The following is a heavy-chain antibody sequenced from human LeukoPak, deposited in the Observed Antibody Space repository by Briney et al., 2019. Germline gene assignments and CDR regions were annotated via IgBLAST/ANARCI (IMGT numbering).Heavy chain of an antibody. Sequence: GGSRRLSCAASGFTFSSYAMHWVRQAPGKGLEWVAVISYDGSNKYYADSVKGRFTISRDNSKNTLYLQMNSLRAEDTAVYYCARAPIPTVVTPYYFDYWGQGTLVTVSS. CDR1: GFTFSSYA. J-gene: IGHJ4*02. CDR2: ISYDGSNK. D-gene: IGHD4-23*01. CDR3: ARAPIPTVVTPYYFDY. V-gene: IGHV3-30*04.